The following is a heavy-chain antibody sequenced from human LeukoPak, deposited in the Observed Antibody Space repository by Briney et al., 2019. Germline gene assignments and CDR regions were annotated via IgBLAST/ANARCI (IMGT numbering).Heavy chain of an antibody. Sequence: SETLSLTCAVSGGFISSGGYSWSWIRQPPGKGLEWIGYIYHSGSTYYNPSLKSRVTISVDRSKNQFSLKLSSVTAADTAVYYCARATRYYYDSSGYYFWYFDLWGRGTLVTVSS. CDR2: IYHSGST. D-gene: IGHD3-22*01. CDR3: ARATRYYYDSSGYYFWYFDL. J-gene: IGHJ2*01. V-gene: IGHV4-30-2*01. CDR1: GGFISSGGYS.